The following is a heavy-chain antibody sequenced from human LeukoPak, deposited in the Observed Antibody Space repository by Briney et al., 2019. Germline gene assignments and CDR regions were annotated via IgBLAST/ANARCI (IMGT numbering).Heavy chain of an antibody. CDR1: GFTFDDYG. Sequence: GGSLRLSCAASGFTFDDYGMSWVRQAPGKGLEWVSGINWNGGSTGYADSVKGRFTISRDNAKNSLYLQVSSLRAEDTAWYYCARGQNYYGSGSQTFDIWGQGTMVTLS. V-gene: IGHV3-20*04. J-gene: IGHJ3*02. CDR3: ARGQNYYGSGSQTFDI. D-gene: IGHD3-10*01. CDR2: INWNGGST.